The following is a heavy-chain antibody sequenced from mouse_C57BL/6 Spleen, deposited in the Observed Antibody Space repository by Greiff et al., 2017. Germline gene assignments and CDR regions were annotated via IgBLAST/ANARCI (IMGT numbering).Heavy chain of an antibody. Sequence: EVKLVESGGGLVKPGGSLKLSCAASGFTFSSYAMSWVRQTPEKRLEWVATISDGGSYTYYPDNVKGRFTISRDNAKNNLYLQMSHLKSEDTAMYYCARDHKDYAMDYWGQGTSVTVSS. J-gene: IGHJ4*01. V-gene: IGHV5-4*01. CDR3: ARDHKDYAMDY. CDR2: ISDGGSYT. CDR1: GFTFSSYA.